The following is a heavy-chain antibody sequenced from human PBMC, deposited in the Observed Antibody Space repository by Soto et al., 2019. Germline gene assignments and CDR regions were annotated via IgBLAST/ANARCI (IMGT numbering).Heavy chain of an antibody. CDR3: ARDPALGGPFDY. V-gene: IGHV1-18*01. Sequence: QVQLVQSGAEVKKPGASVKVSCKASGYTFTSYGISWVRQAPGQGLEWMGWINGYNGNKKYAQKLQGRVTMTTDTSTSTAYMDLRSLRSDDTAVYYCARDPALGGPFDYWGQGTLVTVSS. D-gene: IGHD3-16*01. CDR1: GYTFTSYG. CDR2: INGYNGNK. J-gene: IGHJ4*02.